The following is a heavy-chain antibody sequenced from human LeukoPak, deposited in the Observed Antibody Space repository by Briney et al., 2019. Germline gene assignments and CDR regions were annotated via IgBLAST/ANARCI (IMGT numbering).Heavy chain of an antibody. D-gene: IGHD5-12*01. V-gene: IGHV1-8*01. Sequence: ASVKVSCKASGYTFTSYDINWVRQATGQGLEWMGWMNPNSGNTGYAQKFQGRVTMTRDTSISTAYMELSRLRSDDTAVYYCARADYSGYGGFDPWGQGTLVTVSS. J-gene: IGHJ5*02. CDR2: MNPNSGNT. CDR1: GYTFTSYD. CDR3: ARADYSGYGGFDP.